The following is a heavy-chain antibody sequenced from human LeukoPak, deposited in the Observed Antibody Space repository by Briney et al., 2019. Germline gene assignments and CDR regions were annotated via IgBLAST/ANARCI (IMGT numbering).Heavy chain of an antibody. Sequence: SGGSLRLSCAASGFTFSSYGMHWVRQAPGKGLEWVSYISSSGSTIYYADSVKGRFTISRDNSKNSLYLQMNSLRTEDTALYYCAKGTRIAVAALDYWGQGTLVTVSS. V-gene: IGHV3-48*04. D-gene: IGHD6-19*01. CDR1: GFTFSSYG. CDR3: AKGTRIAVAALDY. CDR2: ISSSGSTI. J-gene: IGHJ4*02.